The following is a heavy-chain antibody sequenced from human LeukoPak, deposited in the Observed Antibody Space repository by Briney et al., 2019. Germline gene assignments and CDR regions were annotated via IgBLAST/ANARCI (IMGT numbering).Heavy chain of an antibody. CDR3: TTDLNGGGTYYYDSSGYYIRLRDDY. J-gene: IGHJ4*02. D-gene: IGHD3-22*01. Sequence: GGSLRLSCAASGFTFSNAWMSWVRQAPRKGLEWVGRIKSKTDGGKKACAAPVKGRFTISRDDSKNTLYLQMNSLKTEDTAVYYCTTDLNGGGTYYYDSSGYYIRLRDDYWGQGTLVTVSS. V-gene: IGHV3-15*01. CDR1: GFTFSNAW. CDR2: IKSKTDGGKK.